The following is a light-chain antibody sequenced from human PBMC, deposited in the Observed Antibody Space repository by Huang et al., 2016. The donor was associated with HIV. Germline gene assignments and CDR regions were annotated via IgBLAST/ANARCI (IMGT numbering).Light chain of an antibody. CDR1: QNINTY. V-gene: IGKV1-39*01. CDR2: SAS. Sequence: DILLTQSPSSLSASVGDRVTITCRASQNINTYLNWYQQKPVKAPNLLIHSASTLQTGVPSRFSGSGSGTDFTLTVNSLQPEDSATYYCQQGYSDLITFGQGTRL. CDR3: QQGYSDLIT. J-gene: IGKJ5*01.